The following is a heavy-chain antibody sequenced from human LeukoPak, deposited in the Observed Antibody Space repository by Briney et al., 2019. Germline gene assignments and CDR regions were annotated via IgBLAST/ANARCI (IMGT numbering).Heavy chain of an antibody. CDR1: GGSISSGGYS. V-gene: IGHV3-23*01. J-gene: IGHJ4*02. D-gene: IGHD3-10*01. CDR2: ISGSGGST. Sequence: LSLTCAVSGGSISSGGYSWSWVRQAPGKGLEWVSAISGSGGSTYYADSVKGRFTISRDNSKNTLYLQMNSLRAEDTAVYYCAKDRSLYYYGSGISYWGQGTLVTVSS. CDR3: AKDRSLYYYGSGISY.